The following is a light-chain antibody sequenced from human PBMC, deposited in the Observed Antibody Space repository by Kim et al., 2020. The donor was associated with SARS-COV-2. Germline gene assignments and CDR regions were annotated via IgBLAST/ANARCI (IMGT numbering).Light chain of an antibody. J-gene: IGLJ2*01. CDR3: GTWDSSLSAVV. V-gene: IGLV1-51*01. CDR1: SSNIGNNY. Sequence: GQKCTTSCSGSSSNIGNNYVSWYQQLPGTAPKLLIYDNNKRPSVIPDRFSGSKSGTSATLGITGLQTGDEADYYCGTWDSSLSAVVFGGGTQLTVL. CDR2: DNN.